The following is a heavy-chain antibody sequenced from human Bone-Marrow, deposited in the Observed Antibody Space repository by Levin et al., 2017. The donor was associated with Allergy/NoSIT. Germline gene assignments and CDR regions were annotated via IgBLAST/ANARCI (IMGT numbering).Heavy chain of an antibody. Sequence: EASVKVSCKASGGTFSSYAISWVRQAPGQGLEWMGGIIPIFGTANYAQKFQGRVTITADESTSTAYMELSSLRSEDTAVYYCARSLSHIVGAGRGYFDYWGQGTLVTVSS. CDR1: GGTFSSYA. CDR3: ARSLSHIVGAGRGYFDY. D-gene: IGHD1-26*01. CDR2: IIPIFGTA. J-gene: IGHJ4*02. V-gene: IGHV1-69*13.